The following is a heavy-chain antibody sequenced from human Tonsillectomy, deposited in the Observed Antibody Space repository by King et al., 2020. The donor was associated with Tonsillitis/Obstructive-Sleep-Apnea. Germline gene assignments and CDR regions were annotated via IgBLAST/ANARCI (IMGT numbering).Heavy chain of an antibody. CDR3: AKDSGGSYYSGADY. V-gene: IGHV3-30*18. CDR1: GFTFSSYG. D-gene: IGHD1-26*01. J-gene: IGHJ4*02. Sequence: VQLVESGGGVVQPGRSLRLSCAASGFTFSSYGMHWVRQAPGKGLEWVAVISYDGSNKYYADSVKGRFTISRDNSKNTLYLQTNSLRAEDTAVYYCAKDSGGSYYSGADYWGQGTLVTVSS. CDR2: ISYDGSNK.